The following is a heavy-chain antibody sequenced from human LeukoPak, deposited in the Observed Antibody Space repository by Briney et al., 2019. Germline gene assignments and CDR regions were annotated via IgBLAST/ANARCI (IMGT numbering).Heavy chain of an antibody. CDR1: GFTFSSYG. Sequence: GGSLRLSCAASGFTFSSYGMHWVRQAPGKGLEWVAFIRSDEGNKYYADSVKGRFSISRDDSKSTLYLQMNSLRAEDTAVYYCAKDLDVWGVRGVIDYWGQGTLVTVSS. V-gene: IGHV3-30*02. D-gene: IGHD3-10*01. CDR2: IRSDEGNK. J-gene: IGHJ4*02. CDR3: AKDLDVWGVRGVIDY.